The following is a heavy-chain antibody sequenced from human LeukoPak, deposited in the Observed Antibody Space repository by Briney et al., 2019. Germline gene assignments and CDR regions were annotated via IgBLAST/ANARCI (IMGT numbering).Heavy chain of an antibody. V-gene: IGHV4-30-2*01. Sequence: NPSQTLSLTCTVSGGSISSGGYYWSWIRQPPGKGLEWIGYIYHSGSTYYNPSLKSRVTISVDTSKNQFSLKLSSVTAADTAVYYCARDRRNGMDVWGQGTTVTVSS. CDR3: ARDRRNGMDV. CDR1: GGSISSGGYY. J-gene: IGHJ6*02. CDR2: IYHSGST.